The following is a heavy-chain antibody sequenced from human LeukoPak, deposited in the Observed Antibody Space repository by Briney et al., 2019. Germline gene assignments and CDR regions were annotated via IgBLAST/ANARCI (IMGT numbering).Heavy chain of an antibody. V-gene: IGHV3-73*01. Sequence: GGSLRLSCAASGFTFSGSAMHWVRQASGKGLEWVGRIRSKANNYATAYAESVKGRFTISRDDSKNTAYLQMNSLKTEDTAMYYCATAAVGTIAVNDYWGQGNLLSVSS. D-gene: IGHD6-19*01. CDR1: GFTFSGSA. CDR3: ATAAVGTIAVNDY. CDR2: IRSKANNYAT. J-gene: IGHJ4*02.